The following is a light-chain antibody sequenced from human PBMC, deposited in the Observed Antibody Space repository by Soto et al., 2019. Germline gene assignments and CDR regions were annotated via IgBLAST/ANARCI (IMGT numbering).Light chain of an antibody. CDR2: EHK. Sequence: NFMLTQPHSVSESPGKTVTISCTRSSGSIASNFVQWYQQRPGSSPTTLIHEHKLRPSGVPDRFSGSIDSSSNSASLTISGLQTEDEADYYCQSYDDSNHWVFGGGTKVTVL. V-gene: IGLV6-57*01. CDR3: QSYDDSNHWV. CDR1: SGSIASNF. J-gene: IGLJ3*02.